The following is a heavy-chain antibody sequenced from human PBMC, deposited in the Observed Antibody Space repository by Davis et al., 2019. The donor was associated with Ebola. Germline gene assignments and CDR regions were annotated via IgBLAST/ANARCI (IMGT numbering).Heavy chain of an antibody. CDR1: GGTFSNYT. Sequence: AASVKVSCKASGGTFSNYTFHWVRQAPGQRLEWMGRVIPILGTADYAQRFQGRVTMTTDTSTSTAYMELRSLRSDDTAVYYCAKTDYWGQGTLVTVSS. CDR3: AKTDY. CDR2: VIPILGTA. J-gene: IGHJ4*02. V-gene: IGHV1-69*08.